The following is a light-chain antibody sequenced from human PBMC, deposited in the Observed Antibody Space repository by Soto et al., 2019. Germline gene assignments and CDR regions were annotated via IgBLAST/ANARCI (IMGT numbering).Light chain of an antibody. J-gene: IGKJ1*01. CDR1: QSVSSY. V-gene: IGKV3-11*01. CDR3: QQRRYWPVT. Sequence: LSMSPGERATLSCRASQSVSSYFAWYQQKPGQAPRLLIYDASNRATGVPARFSGSGSGTDFTLTISSLEPEDFAVYYCQQRRYWPVTFGQGTKVDIK. CDR2: DAS.